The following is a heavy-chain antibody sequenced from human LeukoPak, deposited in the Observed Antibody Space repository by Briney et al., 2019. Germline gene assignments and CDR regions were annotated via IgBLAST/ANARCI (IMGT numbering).Heavy chain of an antibody. D-gene: IGHD3-9*01. Sequence: GGSLRLSCAASGFTFDDYAMHWVRQAPGKGLEWVSGISWNSDMIGYADSVKGRFTNSRDNAKNSLYLQMNSLRAEDTAVYYCARGADSGYSSDNWGQGTLVSVSS. CDR1: GFTFDDYA. J-gene: IGHJ4*02. V-gene: IGHV3-9*01. CDR2: ISWNSDMI. CDR3: ARGADSGYSSDN.